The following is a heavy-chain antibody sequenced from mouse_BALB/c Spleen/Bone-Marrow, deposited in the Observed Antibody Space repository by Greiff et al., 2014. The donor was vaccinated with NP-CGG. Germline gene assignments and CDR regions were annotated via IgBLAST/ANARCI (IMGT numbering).Heavy chain of an antibody. Sequence: DVKLVESGGGLVKPGGSLKLSCAASGFTFSDYYMYWVRQTPEKRLEWVATISDGGSYTYYPDSVKGRFTISRDNAKYNLYLQMSSLKSEDTAMYYCARGSSYFDYWGQGTTLTVSS. V-gene: IGHV5-4*02. J-gene: IGHJ2*01. CDR2: ISDGGSYT. CDR1: GFTFSDYY. CDR3: ARGSSYFDY. D-gene: IGHD1-1*01.